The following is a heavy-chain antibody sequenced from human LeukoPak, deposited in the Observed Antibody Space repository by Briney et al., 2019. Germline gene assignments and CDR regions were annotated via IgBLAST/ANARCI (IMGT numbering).Heavy chain of an antibody. CDR1: GFTFSRYS. Sequence: GGSLRLSCAASGFTFSRYSMNWVRQAPGKGLEWVSSISSSSSYIYYADSVKGRFTISRDNAKNTLYLQMNSLRAEDTAVYYCGKGPGGGYCSSTSCYLDYWGQGTLVTVSS. D-gene: IGHD2-2*01. CDR2: ISSSSSYI. CDR3: GKGPGGGYCSSTSCYLDY. J-gene: IGHJ4*02. V-gene: IGHV3-21*04.